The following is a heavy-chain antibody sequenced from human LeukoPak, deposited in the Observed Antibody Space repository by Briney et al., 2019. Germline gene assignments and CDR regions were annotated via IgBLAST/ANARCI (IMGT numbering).Heavy chain of an antibody. CDR3: TSLSDAIESFGTRNY. D-gene: IGHD2-8*01. CDR2: ISGSGGNT. Sequence: HPGGSLRLSCAASGFTFSSYAMSWVRQAPGKGLEWVSVISGSGGNTHYTDPVKGRFTISRDNSKNTLYLQMNSLRAEDTAVYYRTSLSDAIESFGTRNYWGQGTLVTVSS. J-gene: IGHJ4*02. V-gene: IGHV3-23*01. CDR1: GFTFSSYA.